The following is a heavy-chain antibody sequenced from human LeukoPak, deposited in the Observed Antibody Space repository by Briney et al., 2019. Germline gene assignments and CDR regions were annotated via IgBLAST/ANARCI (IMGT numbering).Heavy chain of an antibody. J-gene: IGHJ1*01. CDR2: VNHSGST. D-gene: IGHD5/OR15-5a*01. CDR3: ARRLRPLRVRPSFQH. CDR1: GGSFSGYY. V-gene: IGHV4-34*01. Sequence: PSETLSLTCAVYGGSFSGYYWSWIRQPPGEGLEWIGEVNHSGSTNYNPSLKSRVTISVDTSKNQFSLRLSSVTAADTAVYYCARRLRPLRVRPSFQHWGQGTLVTVSS.